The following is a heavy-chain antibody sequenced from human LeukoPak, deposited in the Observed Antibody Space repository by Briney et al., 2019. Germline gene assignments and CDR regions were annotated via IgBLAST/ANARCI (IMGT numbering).Heavy chain of an antibody. CDR2: IKHDGSNE. Sequence: GGSLRLSCAASGFSLSSYWMSWVRQAPGKGLQWVANIKHDGSNEYYVDSVKGRFTISRDNSKNTLYLQMNSLRAEDTAVYYCAKGTIMITFGSLDYWGQGTLVTVSS. V-gene: IGHV3-7*03. J-gene: IGHJ4*02. CDR3: AKGTIMITFGSLDY. D-gene: IGHD3-16*01. CDR1: GFSLSSYW.